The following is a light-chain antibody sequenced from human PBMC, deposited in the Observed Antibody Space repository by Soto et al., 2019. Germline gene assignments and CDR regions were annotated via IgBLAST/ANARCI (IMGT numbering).Light chain of an antibody. V-gene: IGLV2-14*01. CDR3: CSYAGSTTRVV. CDR1: SSDVVTYKY. CDR2: EVS. J-gene: IGLJ2*01. Sequence: QSALTQPASVSGSPGQSIAISCTGTSSDVVTYKYVSWYQQHPGKAPKLMIYEVSIRPSGVSGRFSGSKSGNTASLTISGLRPEDEAYYYCCSYAGSTTRVVFGGGTKVTVL.